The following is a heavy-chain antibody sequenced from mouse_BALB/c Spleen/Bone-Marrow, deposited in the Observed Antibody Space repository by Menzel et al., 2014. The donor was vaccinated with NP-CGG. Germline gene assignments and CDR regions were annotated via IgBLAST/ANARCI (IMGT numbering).Heavy chain of an antibody. J-gene: IGHJ2*01. CDR2: IHPNSGNT. CDR1: GYTFTSSW. CDR3: ARSGFDY. Sequence: QVQLQQSGSVLVRPGAPVKLSCKASGYTFTSSWMHWTRQRPGQGLEWIGAIHPNSGNTNYNEKFKGKATLTVDTSSSTAYVDLSSLTSEYSAVYYCARSGFDYWGQGTIRPGSS. V-gene: IGHV1S130*01.